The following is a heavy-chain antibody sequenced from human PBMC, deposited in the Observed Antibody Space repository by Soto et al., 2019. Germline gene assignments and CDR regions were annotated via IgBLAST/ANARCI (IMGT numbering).Heavy chain of an antibody. J-gene: IGHJ4*02. CDR2: ISAYNGNT. D-gene: IGHD4-17*01. V-gene: IGHV1-18*01. Sequence: SVKVSCKASGYTFTSYGISWVRQAPGQGLEWMGWISAYNGNTNYAQKLQGRVTMTTDTSTSTAYMELRSLRSDDTAVYYCVRSLNGDPTTRLSRWGQGTLVTVSS. CDR3: VRSLNGDPTTRLSR. CDR1: GYTFTSYG.